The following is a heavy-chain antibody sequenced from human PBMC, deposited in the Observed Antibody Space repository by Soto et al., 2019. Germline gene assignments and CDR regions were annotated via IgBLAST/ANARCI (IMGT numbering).Heavy chain of an antibody. CDR2: IIPMLAAA. Sequence: QVQLVQSGAEVKKPGSSVKVSCKASGGTFDNYAITWVRQAPGQGLEWMAGIIPMLAAANDAEKFQDRVTITSEESTSTVYMEVISLRSEDTAVYYCARTYHYDIGGKTYFFYGMDVWRPGTPVTVSS. V-gene: IGHV1-69*05. CDR3: ARTYHYDIGGKTYFFYGMDV. D-gene: IGHD3-22*01. J-gene: IGHJ6*02. CDR1: GGTFDNYA.